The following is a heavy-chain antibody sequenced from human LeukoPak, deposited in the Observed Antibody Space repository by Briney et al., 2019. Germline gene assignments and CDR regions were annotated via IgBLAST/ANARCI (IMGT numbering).Heavy chain of an antibody. CDR2: IIPILGVA. CDR3: ARDPGDGYIY. CDR1: GNTFSSYT. D-gene: IGHD5-24*01. J-gene: IGHJ4*01. V-gene: IGHV1-69*04. Sequence: ASVTVSCKASGNTFSSYTITWVRQAPGQGLEWMGRIIPILGVANYAQKFQGRVTITADKSTTTDYMELSSLRSDDTAVYYCARDPGDGYIYWGHGTLVTVSS.